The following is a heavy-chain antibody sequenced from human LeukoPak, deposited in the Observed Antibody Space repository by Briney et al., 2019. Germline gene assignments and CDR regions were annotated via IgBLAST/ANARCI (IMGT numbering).Heavy chain of an antibody. CDR2: IYYSGST. CDR3: AKSNGYGLIDI. Sequence: SETLSLTCAVSGGSISSSNWWSWVRQPPGKGLEWIGSIYYSGSTYYNPSLKSRVTISVDTSKNQFSLKLNSVTAADTAVYYCAKSNGYGLIDIWGQGTMVTVSS. J-gene: IGHJ3*02. CDR1: GGSISSSNW. D-gene: IGHD3-10*01. V-gene: IGHV4-4*02.